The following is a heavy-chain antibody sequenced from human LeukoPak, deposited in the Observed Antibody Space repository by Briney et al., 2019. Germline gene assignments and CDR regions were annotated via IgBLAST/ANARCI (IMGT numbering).Heavy chain of an antibody. CDR3: ARDNGARTTKF. CDR2: VYYSGST. V-gene: IGHV4-59*01. D-gene: IGHD1-1*01. CDR1: GGSISSYY. J-gene: IGHJ4*02. Sequence: SETLSLTCTVSGGSISSYYWSWIRQPPGKGLEWVGYVYYSGSTNYNPSLKSRVPISVHTSKNQLSLKLSSVTAADTAVYYCARDNGARTTKFWGQGTLVTVSS.